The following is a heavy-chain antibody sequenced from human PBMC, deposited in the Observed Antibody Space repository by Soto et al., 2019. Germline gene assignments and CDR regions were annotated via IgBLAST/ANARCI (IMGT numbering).Heavy chain of an antibody. CDR1: GFTFSDYY. V-gene: IGHV3-11*05. J-gene: IGHJ6*02. CDR3: ARAVDYYYYGMDV. Sequence: QVQLVESGGGLVKPGGSLRLSCAASGFTFSDYYMSWIRQAPGKGLEWVSYISSSSSYTNYADSVKGRFTISRDNAKNSLYLQMNSLRSEDTAVYYCARAVDYYYYGMDVWGQGTTVTVSS. CDR2: ISSSSSYT.